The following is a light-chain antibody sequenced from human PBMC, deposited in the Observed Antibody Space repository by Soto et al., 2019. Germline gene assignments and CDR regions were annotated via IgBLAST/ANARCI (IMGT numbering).Light chain of an antibody. CDR3: QQYGRSGT. CDR2: GAS. V-gene: IGKV3-20*01. Sequence: EIVLTQSPATVYLSPGDRATLSCRASQSASNNYLAWYQQKPGQAPRLLIYGASNRATGIPDRFSGSGSGTDFTLTISRLEPEDFAVYYCQQYGRSGTFGQGTKVDI. J-gene: IGKJ1*01. CDR1: QSASNNY.